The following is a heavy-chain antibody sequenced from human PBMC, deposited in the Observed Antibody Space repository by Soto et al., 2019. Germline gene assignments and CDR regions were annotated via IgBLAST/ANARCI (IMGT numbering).Heavy chain of an antibody. V-gene: IGHV4-38-2*01. CDR1: GYSISSGYY. D-gene: IGHD2-2*01. J-gene: IGHJ5*02. CDR3: ARAGCSSTSCYGGWFDP. Sequence: PSETLSLTCAVSGYSISSGYYWGWIRQPPGKGLEWIGSIYHSGSTYYNPSLKSRVTISVDTYKNQCSLKLSSVTAADTAVYYCARAGCSSTSCYGGWFDPWGQGTLVTVSS. CDR2: IYHSGST.